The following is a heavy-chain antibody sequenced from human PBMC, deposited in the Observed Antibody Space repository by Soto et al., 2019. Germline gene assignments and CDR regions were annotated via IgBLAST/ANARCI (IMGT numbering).Heavy chain of an antibody. CDR3: SRESEDLTSNFDY. Sequence: GGSLRLCCAASGFTFTRYSMNWVLQAPGKGLEWVSSISSTTNYIYYADSMKGRFTVSRDNAKNSVYLEMNSLSAEDTAVYYCSRESEDLTSNFDYCGQGTLATVS. J-gene: IGHJ4*02. CDR2: ISSTTNYI. V-gene: IGHV3-21*01. CDR1: GFTFTRYS.